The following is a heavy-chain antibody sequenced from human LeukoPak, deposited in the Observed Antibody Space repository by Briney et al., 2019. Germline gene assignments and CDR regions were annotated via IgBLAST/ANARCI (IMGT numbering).Heavy chain of an antibody. Sequence: PGGSLTLSCAASGFTFSDYAMRWVRQAPGKGLEWVSTVSYYVGKQYHADSVRGRFTVSRDNSRNTVSLQMSSLRVEDTGIYYCAKAGIGAEGAGFLCEYWGQGTLVTASS. D-gene: IGHD1-1*01. V-gene: IGHV3-23*01. J-gene: IGHJ4*02. CDR2: VSYYVGKQ. CDR3: AKAGIGAEGAGFLCEY. CDR1: GFTFSDYA.